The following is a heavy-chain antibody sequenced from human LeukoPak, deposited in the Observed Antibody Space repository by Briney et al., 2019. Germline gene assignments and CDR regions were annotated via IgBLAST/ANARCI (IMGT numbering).Heavy chain of an antibody. Sequence: SETLSLTCTVSGGSISGYYWSWIRQPPQKGLEWIAYIYYSGSTNYNPSLKSRVTISVDTSKNQFSLKLSSVTAADTAVYYCARYSFDSNWFDPWGQGTLVTVSS. CDR3: ARYSFDSNWFDP. CDR2: IYYSGST. CDR1: GGSISGYY. D-gene: IGHD3-9*01. V-gene: IGHV4-59*08. J-gene: IGHJ5*02.